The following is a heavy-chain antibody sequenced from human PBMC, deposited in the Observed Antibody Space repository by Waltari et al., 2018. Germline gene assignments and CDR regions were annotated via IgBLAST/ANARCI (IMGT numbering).Heavy chain of an antibody. CDR1: GVSLGDRW. CDR3: VAATPSSDK. CDR2: VNSDGSNT. J-gene: IGHJ4*02. D-gene: IGHD6-19*01. Sequence: EVELVESGGGLVQPGGSLRLSCEVSGVSLGDRWMDWVRQTPEKGLVWVARVNSDGSNTAYADAVRGRFIISRDTARNTLFLQMSSVRVDDTALYYWVAATPSSDKWGQGTLVTVSS. V-gene: IGHV3-74*01.